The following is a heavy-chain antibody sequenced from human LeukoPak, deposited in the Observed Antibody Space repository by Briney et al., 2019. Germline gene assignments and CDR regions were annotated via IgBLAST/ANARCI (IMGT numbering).Heavy chain of an antibody. D-gene: IGHD2-15*01. V-gene: IGHV4-39*01. J-gene: IGHJ4*02. CDR3: ARQSVVVVAATEAWFDY. CDR1: GGSISSSSYY. Sequence: SETLSLTCTVSGGSISSSSYYWGWIRQPPGKGLEWIRSIYYSGSTYYNPSLKSRVTISVDTSKNQFSLKLSSVTAADTAVYYCARQSVVVVAATEAWFDYWGQGTLVTVSS. CDR2: IYYSGST.